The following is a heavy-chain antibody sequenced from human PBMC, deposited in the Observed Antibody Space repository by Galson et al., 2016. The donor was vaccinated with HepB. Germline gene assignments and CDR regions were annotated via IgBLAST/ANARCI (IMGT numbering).Heavy chain of an antibody. CDR1: GGSISTYY. CDR3: ARGESYYGSGSSIYGMDV. D-gene: IGHD3-10*01. CDR2: IYYSGST. Sequence: SETLSLTRTVSGGSISTYYWSWIRQPPGKGLEWIGYIYYSGSTNYNPSLKSRVTISIDTSKNQFSLKLSSVTAADPAVYYCARGESYYGSGSSIYGMDVWGQGNTVTVFS. J-gene: IGHJ6*02. V-gene: IGHV4-59*01.